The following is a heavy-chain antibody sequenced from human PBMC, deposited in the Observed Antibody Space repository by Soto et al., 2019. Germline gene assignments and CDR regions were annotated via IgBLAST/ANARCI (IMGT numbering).Heavy chain of an antibody. CDR3: ASIGAVGTIDY. CDR1: GGSISSYY. Sequence: SETLSLTCTVSGGSISSYYWSRIRQPPGKGLEWIGYIYYSGSTNYNPSLKSRVTISVDTSKNQFSLKLSSVTAADTAVYYCASIGAVGTIDYWGQGTLVTVSS. J-gene: IGHJ4*02. D-gene: IGHD6-19*01. CDR2: IYYSGST. V-gene: IGHV4-59*01.